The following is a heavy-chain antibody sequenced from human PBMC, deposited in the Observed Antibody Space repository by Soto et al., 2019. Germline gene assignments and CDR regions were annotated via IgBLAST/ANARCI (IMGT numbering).Heavy chain of an antibody. CDR2: LYYTGTT. V-gene: IGHV4-39*01. CDR1: GGSISSSSYY. D-gene: IGHD4-17*01. Sequence: QLQLQESGPGLVKPSETLSLTCTVSGGSISSSSYYWGWIRQPPGKGLEWIGSLYYTGTTYYNPSLKSRVTISVDTCKNQFSLKLSSVTAADTAVYYCARLDYGGNTADFDYWGQGTLVTVSS. CDR3: ARLDYGGNTADFDY. J-gene: IGHJ4*02.